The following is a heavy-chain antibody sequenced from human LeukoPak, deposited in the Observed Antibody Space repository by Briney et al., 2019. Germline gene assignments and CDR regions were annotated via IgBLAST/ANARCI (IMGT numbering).Heavy chain of an antibody. J-gene: IGHJ4*02. D-gene: IGHD6-13*01. CDR2: INHSGST. Sequence: SETLSLTCAVYGGFFSGYYWSWIRQPPGKGLEWIGEINHSGSTNYNPSLKSRVTISVDTSKNQFSLKLSSVTAAGTAVYYCARVAAAGTWTDYWGQGTLVTVSS. V-gene: IGHV4-34*01. CDR3: ARVAAAGTWTDY. CDR1: GGFFSGYY.